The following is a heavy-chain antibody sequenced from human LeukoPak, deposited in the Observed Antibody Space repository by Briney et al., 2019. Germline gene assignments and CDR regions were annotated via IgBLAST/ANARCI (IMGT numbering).Heavy chain of an antibody. Sequence: SETLSLTCTVSGVSISSYYWSWIRQPAGKGLEWIGRIYTSGSTNYNPSLKSRVTMSVDTSKNQFSLKLSSVTAADTAAFYCARGDSAGPRPHFDYWGQGTLVTVSS. CDR2: IYTSGST. CDR3: ARGDSAGPRPHFDY. V-gene: IGHV4-4*07. J-gene: IGHJ4*02. CDR1: GVSISSYY. D-gene: IGHD2-15*01.